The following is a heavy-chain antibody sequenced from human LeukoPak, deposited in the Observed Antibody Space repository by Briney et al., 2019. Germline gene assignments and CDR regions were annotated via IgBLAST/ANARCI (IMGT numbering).Heavy chain of an antibody. CDR2: IYHSGST. CDR3: ARSLAPGFDP. V-gene: IGHV4-30-2*01. Sequence: SETLSLTCTVSGGSISSGGYYWSWIRQPPGKGLEWIGYIYHSGSTYYNPSLKSRVTISVDRSKNQFSLKLSSVTAADTAVYYCARSLAPGFDPWGQGTLVTVSS. CDR1: GGSISSGGYY. J-gene: IGHJ5*02.